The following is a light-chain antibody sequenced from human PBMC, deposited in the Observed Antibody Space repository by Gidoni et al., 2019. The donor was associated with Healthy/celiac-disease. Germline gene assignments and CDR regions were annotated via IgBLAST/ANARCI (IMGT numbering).Light chain of an antibody. CDR2: DNN. CDR1: SSTFGSTP. J-gene: IGLJ3*02. V-gene: IGLV1-44*01. Sequence: QSVLTQPPSASGPPGQRVTISCSGSSSTFGSTPVTWYQQLPGTAPKVLIYDNNQRPSGVPDRFSGSKSGTSASLAISGLQSEDEADYYCAAWNDSLTGWVFGGGTKLTVL. CDR3: AAWNDSLTGWV.